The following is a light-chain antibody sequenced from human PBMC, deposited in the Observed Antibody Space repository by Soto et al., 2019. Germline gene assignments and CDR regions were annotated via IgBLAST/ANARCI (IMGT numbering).Light chain of an antibody. CDR3: CSYACSSTFL. J-gene: IGLJ2*01. Sequence: QPVLTQPASVSWSPGQSITISCTGTSSDVGSYNLVSWYQQHPGKAPKLMIYEGSKRPSGVSNRFSGSKSGNTASLTISGLQAEDEADYYCCSYACSSTFLFGGRTKLTVL. V-gene: IGLV2-23*03. CDR1: SSDVGSYNL. CDR2: EGS.